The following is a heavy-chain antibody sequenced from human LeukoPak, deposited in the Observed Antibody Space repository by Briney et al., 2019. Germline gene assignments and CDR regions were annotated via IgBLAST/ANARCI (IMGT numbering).Heavy chain of an antibody. Sequence: GGSLRLSCAASGFTFSSYSMNWVRQAPGKGLEWVSVIYSGGSTYYADSVKGRFTISRDNSKNTLYLQMNSLRAEDTAVYYCARNPHYYDSSPSSYWGQGTLVTVSS. CDR1: GFTFSSYS. V-gene: IGHV3-66*01. CDR3: ARNPHYYDSSPSSY. J-gene: IGHJ4*02. CDR2: IYSGGST. D-gene: IGHD3-22*01.